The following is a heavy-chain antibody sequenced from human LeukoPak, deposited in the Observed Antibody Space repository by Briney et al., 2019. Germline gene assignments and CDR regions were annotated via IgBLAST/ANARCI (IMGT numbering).Heavy chain of an antibody. J-gene: IGHJ4*02. D-gene: IGHD4-17*01. CDR1: GGSISSYY. CDR2: IYYSGST. Sequence: SETLSLTCTVSGGSISSYYWSWIRQPPGKGLEWIGYIYYSGSTNYNPSLKSRVTISVDTSKNQFSLKLSSVTAADTAVYYCARGSHYGVHDYLDYWGQGTLVTVSS. CDR3: ARGSHYGVHDYLDY. V-gene: IGHV4-59*01.